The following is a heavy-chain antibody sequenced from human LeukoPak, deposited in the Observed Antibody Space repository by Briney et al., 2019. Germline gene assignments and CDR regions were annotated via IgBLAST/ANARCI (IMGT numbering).Heavy chain of an antibody. D-gene: IGHD3-3*01. V-gene: IGHV4-34*01. CDR1: GGSFSGYY. J-gene: IGHJ4*02. Sequence: SETLSLTCAVYGGSFSGYYWSWIRQPPGKGLEWIGEINHSGSTNYNPSLKSRVTISVDTSKNQFSLKLSFVTAADTAVYYCARGYYDFWSGYRNYFDYWGQGTLVTVSS. CDR3: ARGYYDFWSGYRNYFDY. CDR2: INHSGST.